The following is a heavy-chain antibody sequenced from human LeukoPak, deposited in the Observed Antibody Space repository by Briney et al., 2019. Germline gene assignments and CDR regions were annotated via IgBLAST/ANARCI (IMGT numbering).Heavy chain of an antibody. CDR3: ASRVLRYFDWLPIDY. D-gene: IGHD3-9*01. CDR2: ISGSGGST. Sequence: GGSLRLSCAASGFTFSGSAMHWVRQAPGKGLEWVSAISGSGGSTYYADSVKGRLTISRDNSKNTLYLQMNSLRAEDTAVYYCASRVLRYFDWLPIDYWGQGTLVTVSS. J-gene: IGHJ4*02. CDR1: GFTFSGSA. V-gene: IGHV3-23*01.